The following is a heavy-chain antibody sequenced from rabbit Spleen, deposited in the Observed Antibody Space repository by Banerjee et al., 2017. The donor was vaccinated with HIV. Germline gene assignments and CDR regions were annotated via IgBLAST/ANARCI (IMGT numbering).Heavy chain of an antibody. D-gene: IGHD1-1*01. J-gene: IGHJ4*01. Sequence: QEQLVESGGGLVQPEGSLTLTCKASGFDFSSNAMCWVRQAPGKGPEWIACIYTGNGKTYYASWAKGRFTISKSSSTTVTLQMTSLTAADTATYFCARDNGSGDYIDVYFDLWGPGTLVTVS. V-gene: IGHV1S47*01. CDR1: GFDFSSNA. CDR2: IYTGNGKT. CDR3: ARDNGSGDYIDVYFDL.